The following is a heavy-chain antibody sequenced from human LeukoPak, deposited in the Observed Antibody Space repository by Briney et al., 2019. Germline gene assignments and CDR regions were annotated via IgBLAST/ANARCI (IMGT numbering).Heavy chain of an antibody. CDR1: GYTFTSYW. CDR2: IDPSDSYT. J-gene: IGHJ6*04. V-gene: IGHV5-10-1*01. D-gene: IGHD1-26*01. CDR3: ARIGYGWYSVALYYYAMDV. Sequence: GESLKISCKGSGYTFTSYWIIWVRQMPGKGLEWMGRIDPSDSYTNYSPSFEGHVTISADKSISTAYLRWSSLEASDTAMYYCARIGYGWYSVALYYYAMDVWGKGTTVTVSS.